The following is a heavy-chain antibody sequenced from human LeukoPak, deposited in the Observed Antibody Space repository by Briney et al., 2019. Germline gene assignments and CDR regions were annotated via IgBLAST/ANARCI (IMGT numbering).Heavy chain of an antibody. CDR3: ARDRGDWNYSDY. J-gene: IGHJ4*02. V-gene: IGHV1-3*04. D-gene: IGHD1-1*01. CDR1: GYTFTNYP. Sequence: VASVKVSCKASGYTFTNYPMHWVRQAPGQRLEWMGWINTGNDNTKYSQKFQGRVTITRDTSASTAYMELSSLRSEDTAVYYCARDRGDWNYSDYWGQGTLVTVSS. CDR2: INTGNDNT.